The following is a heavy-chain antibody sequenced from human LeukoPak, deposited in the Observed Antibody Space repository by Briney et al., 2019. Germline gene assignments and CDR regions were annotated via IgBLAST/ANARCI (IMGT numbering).Heavy chain of an antibody. CDR2: IYNIGRT. CDR3: ARADPYRAYYFDY. D-gene: IGHD2-2*02. V-gene: IGHV4-59*08. CDR1: GGSISNYY. Sequence: PSETLSLTCTVSGGSISNYYWNWIRQSPGQGLEWIGYIYNIGRTNYNPSLKSRVTISSDLSKDQVSLSLTSGTVADTAVYYCARADPYRAYYFDYWGQGTPVTVSS. J-gene: IGHJ4*02.